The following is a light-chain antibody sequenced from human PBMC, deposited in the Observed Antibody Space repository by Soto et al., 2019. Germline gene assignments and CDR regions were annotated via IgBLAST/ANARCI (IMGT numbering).Light chain of an antibody. CDR2: LNSDGSH. J-gene: IGLJ1*01. Sequence: QSVLTQSPSASASLGASVKLTCTLSSGHSSYAIAWHQQQPEKGPRYLMKLNSDGSHSKGDGIPDRFSGSSSGAERYLTITSLQSEDEADYYCQTWVTAINVFGTGTKLTVL. CDR1: SGHSSYA. V-gene: IGLV4-69*01. CDR3: QTWVTAINV.